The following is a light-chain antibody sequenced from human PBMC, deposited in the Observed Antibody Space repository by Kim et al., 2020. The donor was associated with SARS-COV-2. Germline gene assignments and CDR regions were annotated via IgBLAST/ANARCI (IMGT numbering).Light chain of an antibody. CDR2: NDN. CDR1: SSNIGGNT. J-gene: IGLJ3*02. V-gene: IGLV1-44*01. Sequence: QSVLTQPPSASGTPGQRGTISCSGSSSNIGGNTVSWYQQLPVTAPKLLIYNDNQRPSGVPDRFSGSKSGTSASLAISGLQSEDEADYYCASWDDSLHAWVFGGGTKLTVL. CDR3: ASWDDSLHAWV.